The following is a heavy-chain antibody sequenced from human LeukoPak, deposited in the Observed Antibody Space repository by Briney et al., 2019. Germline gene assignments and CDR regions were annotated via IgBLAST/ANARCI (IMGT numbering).Heavy chain of an antibody. J-gene: IGHJ4*02. D-gene: IGHD6-19*01. CDR2: IYHSGTS. V-gene: IGHV4-38-2*02. CDR1: GHSISSGHY. CDR3: ASEHSSAPFF. Sequence: PSETLSLTCTVSGHSISSGHYHWGWIRQPPGKGLEWIASIYHSGTSYYNPSLKSRVTISVDTSKNQFSLRLTSVTAADTAVYYCASEHSSAPFFWSQGTLVTVSS.